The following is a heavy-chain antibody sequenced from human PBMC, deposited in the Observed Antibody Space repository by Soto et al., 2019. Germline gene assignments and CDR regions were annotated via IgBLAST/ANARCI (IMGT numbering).Heavy chain of an antibody. D-gene: IGHD6-13*01. V-gene: IGHV4-59*11. Sequence: SETLSLTCTVSGGSISSQYWSWIRQPPGQGLEWIAYMYYSGSPNYNPSLKSRVTISVDTSKNQFFLNLSFVTAADTAVYYCARGAATGRSDSWGQGTLVTVSS. CDR3: ARGAATGRSDS. CDR2: MYYSGSP. CDR1: GGSISSQY. J-gene: IGHJ4*02.